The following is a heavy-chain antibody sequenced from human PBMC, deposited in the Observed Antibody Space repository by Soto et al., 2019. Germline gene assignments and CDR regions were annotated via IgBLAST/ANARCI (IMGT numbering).Heavy chain of an antibody. V-gene: IGHV3-30*18. Sequence: PGGSLRLSCAASGFTFSSYGMHWVRQAPGKGLEWVAVISYDGSNKYYADSVKGRFTISRDNSKNTLYLQMNSLRAEDTAVYYCAKERSVRDWFDPWGQGPMVTVSS. CDR1: GFTFSSYG. CDR2: ISYDGSNK. CDR3: AKERSVRDWFDP. J-gene: IGHJ5*02. D-gene: IGHD1-1*01.